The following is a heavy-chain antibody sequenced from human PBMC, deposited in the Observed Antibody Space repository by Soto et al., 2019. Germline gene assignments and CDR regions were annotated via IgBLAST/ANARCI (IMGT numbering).Heavy chain of an antibody. CDR1: GFTFSRYS. CDR3: ARGTSTPGFDY. V-gene: IGHV3-48*04. D-gene: IGHD1-1*01. CDR2: ISSSSNSI. J-gene: IGHJ4*01. Sequence: GGSLRLSCAASGFTFSRYSMNWVRQAPGKGLERVSYISSSSNSIYYADSVKGRFTTSRDNAERSLYLQLNSLRAEDTAVYYCARGTSTPGFDYLGQGTLVTVSS.